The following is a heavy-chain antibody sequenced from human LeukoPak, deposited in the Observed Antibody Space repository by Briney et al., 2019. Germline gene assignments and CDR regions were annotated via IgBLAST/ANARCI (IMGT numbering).Heavy chain of an antibody. V-gene: IGHV1-46*01. Sequence: GASVKVSCKASGYTFTSYYMHWVRQAPGQGLEWMGIINHSGGSTSYAQKFQGRVTMTRDTSTSTVYMELSSLRSEDTAVYYCASHDYGDYLLLDYWGQGTLVTVSS. J-gene: IGHJ4*02. CDR1: GYTFTSYY. CDR3: ASHDYGDYLLLDY. CDR2: INHSGGST. D-gene: IGHD4-17*01.